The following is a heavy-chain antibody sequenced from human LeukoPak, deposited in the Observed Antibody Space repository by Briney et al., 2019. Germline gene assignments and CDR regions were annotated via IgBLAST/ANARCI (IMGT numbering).Heavy chain of an antibody. CDR1: GFTFSSYA. Sequence: PGGSLRLSCAASGFTFSSYAMHWVRQAPGKGLEWVAVISYDGSNKYYADSVRGRFTISRDNSKNTLYLQMNSLRTEDTAVYYCATATIFGVDLYYWGQGTLVTVSS. D-gene: IGHD3-3*01. CDR3: ATATIFGVDLYY. V-gene: IGHV3-30*04. CDR2: ISYDGSNK. J-gene: IGHJ4*02.